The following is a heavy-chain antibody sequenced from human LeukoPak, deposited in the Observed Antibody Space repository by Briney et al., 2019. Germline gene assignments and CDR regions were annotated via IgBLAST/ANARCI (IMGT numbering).Heavy chain of an antibody. CDR1: GFTFSSYE. D-gene: IGHD1-26*01. CDR2: ISSSSSYT. V-gene: IGHV3-21*05. CDR3: ARSGSHDY. J-gene: IGHJ4*02. Sequence: PGGSLRLSCAASGFTFSSYEMNWVRQAPGQGLEWVSYISSSSSYTNYADSVKGRFTISRDNAKNSLYLQMNSLRADDTAVYYCARSGSHDYWGQGTLVTVSS.